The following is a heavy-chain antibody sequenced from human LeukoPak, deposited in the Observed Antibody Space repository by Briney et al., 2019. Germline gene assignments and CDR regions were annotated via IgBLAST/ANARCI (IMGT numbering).Heavy chain of an antibody. CDR1: GGSVSSDNYY. Sequence: SETLSLTCTVSGGSVSSDNYYWGWIRQPPGKGLEWIGYIYHSGSTYYNPSLKSRVTISVDRSKNQFSLKLSSVTAADTAVYYCARALTDSSSSGWFDPWGQGTLVTVSS. D-gene: IGHD6-6*01. CDR3: ARALTDSSSSGWFDP. CDR2: IYHSGST. V-gene: IGHV4-39*07. J-gene: IGHJ5*02.